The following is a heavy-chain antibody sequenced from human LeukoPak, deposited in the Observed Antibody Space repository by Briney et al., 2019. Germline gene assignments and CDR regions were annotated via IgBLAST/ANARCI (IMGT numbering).Heavy chain of an antibody. CDR1: GFTFSSYW. Sequence: GGSLRLSCAASGFTFSSYWMHWVRQAPGKGLVWVSRINSDGSSTSYADSVKGRFTISRDNAKNTLYLQMNSLRAEDTAVYYCARGGRDFDWFESPNWFDPWGQGTLVTVSS. CDR2: INSDGSST. V-gene: IGHV3-74*01. CDR3: ARGGRDFDWFESPNWFDP. D-gene: IGHD3-9*01. J-gene: IGHJ5*02.